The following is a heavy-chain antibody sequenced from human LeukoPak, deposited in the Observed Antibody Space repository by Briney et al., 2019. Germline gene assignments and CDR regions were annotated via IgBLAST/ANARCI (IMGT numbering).Heavy chain of an antibody. Sequence: GGSLRLSCVASGFTFSSYAMTWVRHAPGKGLEWVSAVSGGGDSTYYADSVQGRFTISRDNSRNTLYLQMHSLRADDSAVYYCAKDPWNDYWGQGTLVTVSS. D-gene: IGHD1-1*01. CDR1: GFTFSSYA. CDR2: VSGGGDST. J-gene: IGHJ4*02. CDR3: AKDPWNDY. V-gene: IGHV3-23*01.